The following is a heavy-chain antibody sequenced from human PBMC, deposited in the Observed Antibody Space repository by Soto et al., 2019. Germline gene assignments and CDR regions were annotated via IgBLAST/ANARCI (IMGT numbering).Heavy chain of an antibody. CDR1: GGSISSYY. D-gene: IGHD3-3*01. J-gene: IGHJ6*02. V-gene: IGHV4-4*07. CDR3: ARDGVYYDFWSGYYTGYYYYGMDV. CDR2: IYTSGST. Sequence: QVQLQESGPGLVKPSETLSLTCTVSGGSISSYYWSWIRQPAGKGLEWIGRIYTSGSTTYNPSLKSRVTMSVDTSKNQCSLKLSSVTAADTAVYYCARDGVYYDFWSGYYTGYYYYGMDVWGQGTTVTVSS.